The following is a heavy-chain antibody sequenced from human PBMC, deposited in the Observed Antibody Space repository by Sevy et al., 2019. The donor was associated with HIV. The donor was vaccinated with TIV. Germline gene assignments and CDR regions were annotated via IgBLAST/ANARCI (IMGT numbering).Heavy chain of an antibody. CDR3: ARGLPYIAAHFDY. Sequence: GGSLRLSCAASGFTFSSYAMHWVRQAPGKGLEWVAVISYDGSNKYYADSVKGRFTISRDNSKNTLYLQMNSLRAEDTAVYYCARGLPYIAAHFDYWGQRTLVTVSS. V-gene: IGHV3-30-3*01. D-gene: IGHD6-13*01. J-gene: IGHJ4*02. CDR2: ISYDGSNK. CDR1: GFTFSSYA.